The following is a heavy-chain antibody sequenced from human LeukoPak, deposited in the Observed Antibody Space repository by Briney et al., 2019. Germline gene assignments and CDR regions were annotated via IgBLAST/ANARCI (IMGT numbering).Heavy chain of an antibody. J-gene: IGHJ3*02. Sequence: GGSLRLSCAASGFTFSSYSMNWVRQAPGKGLEWVSSISSSSSYIYYADSVKGRFTISRDNAKNSLYLQMNSLRAEDTAVYYCARALAYGGSLAIWGQGTMVTVSS. CDR3: ARALAYGGSLAI. CDR2: ISSSSSYI. CDR1: GFTFSSYS. D-gene: IGHD4-23*01. V-gene: IGHV3-21*01.